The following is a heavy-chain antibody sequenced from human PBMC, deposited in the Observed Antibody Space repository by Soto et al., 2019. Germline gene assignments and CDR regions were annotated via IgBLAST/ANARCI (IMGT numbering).Heavy chain of an antibody. CDR2: IYHSGST. CDR3: ARVGGSGWNFDS. J-gene: IGHJ4*02. V-gene: IGHV4-31*03. CDR1: GGSISSGGYY. D-gene: IGHD6-19*01. Sequence: PSETLSLTCTVSGGSISSGGYYWSWIRLHPGKGLEWIGYIYHSGSTYYSPSLRSRVTMSVDTSKNQFSLKLNSMTAADTAIYYCARVGGSGWNFDSWGQGILVTVSS.